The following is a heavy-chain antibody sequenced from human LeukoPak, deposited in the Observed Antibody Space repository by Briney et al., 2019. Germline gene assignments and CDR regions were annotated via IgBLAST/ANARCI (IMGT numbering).Heavy chain of an antibody. CDR3: AREYCSGGRCQYYFDY. CDR2: ISSDGGSP. V-gene: IGHV3-64*01. D-gene: IGHD2-15*01. J-gene: IGHJ4*02. CDR1: GFTFSSYA. Sequence: GGSLRLSCAASGFTFSSYAMHWGRQAPGRGLEYVSGISSDGGSPFHVNSVKGRFTISRDNSKDTLYLQMGSLRAEDMAVYYCAREYCSGGRCQYYFDYWGQGTLVTVSS.